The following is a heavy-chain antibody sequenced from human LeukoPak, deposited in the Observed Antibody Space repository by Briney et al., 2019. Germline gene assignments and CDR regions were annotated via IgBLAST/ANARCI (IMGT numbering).Heavy chain of an antibody. D-gene: IGHD6-6*01. Sequence: GSSVKVSCKASGYTFTSYDINWVRQATGQGLEWMGWMNPNSGNTGYAQKFQGRVTITRNTSISTAYMELSSLRSEDTAVYYCARTGGEQLPSGYWGQGALVTVSS. J-gene: IGHJ4*02. CDR3: ARTGGEQLPSGY. CDR2: MNPNSGNT. CDR1: GYTFTSYD. V-gene: IGHV1-8*03.